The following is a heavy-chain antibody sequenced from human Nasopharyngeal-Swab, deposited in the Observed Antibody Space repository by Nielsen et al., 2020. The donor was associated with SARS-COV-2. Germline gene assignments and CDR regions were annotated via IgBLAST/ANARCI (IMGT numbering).Heavy chain of an antibody. Sequence: GESLKISCAASGFTFSSNDMHWVRLPRGKGLEWVSAIGAAGGTYYPDSVKGRFTISRENAKNSLYLQINSLRAEDTAIYYCVKGMPQSGGMDVWGKGTTVSVSS. CDR3: VKGMPQSGGMDV. CDR2: IGAAGGT. V-gene: IGHV3-13*01. D-gene: IGHD2-2*01. J-gene: IGHJ6*03. CDR1: GFTFSSND.